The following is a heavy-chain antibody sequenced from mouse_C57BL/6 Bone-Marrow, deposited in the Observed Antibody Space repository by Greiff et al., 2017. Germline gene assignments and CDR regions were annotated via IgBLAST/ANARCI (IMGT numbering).Heavy chain of an antibody. Sequence: EVKVVESGGGLVKPGGSLKLSCAASGFTFSSYAMSWVRQTPEKRLEWVATISDGGSYTYYPDNVKGRFTISRGNAKNNLYLQMSHLKAEDTAMYYCARDCTVVALYWYFDVWGTGTTVTVSS. CDR1: GFTFSSYA. D-gene: IGHD1-1*01. V-gene: IGHV5-4*01. CDR2: ISDGGSYT. CDR3: ARDCTVVALYWYFDV. J-gene: IGHJ1*03.